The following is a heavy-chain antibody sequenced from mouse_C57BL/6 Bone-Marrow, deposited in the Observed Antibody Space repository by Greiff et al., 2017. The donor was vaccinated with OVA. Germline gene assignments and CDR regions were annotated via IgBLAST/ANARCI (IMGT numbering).Heavy chain of an antibody. CDR2: FTLYSDAT. V-gene: IGHV1-49*01. Sequence: LQQSGAELVRPGSSVKLSCKDSYFAFMASAMHWVKQRHGHGLEWIGSFTLYSDATEYSENFKGKATLTANTSSSTAYMELSSLTSEDSAVYSGAKCLNGNYWDFDVWGTGTTVTVSS. D-gene: IGHD2-1*01. CDR3: AKCLNGNYWDFDV. J-gene: IGHJ1*03. CDR1: YFAFMASA.